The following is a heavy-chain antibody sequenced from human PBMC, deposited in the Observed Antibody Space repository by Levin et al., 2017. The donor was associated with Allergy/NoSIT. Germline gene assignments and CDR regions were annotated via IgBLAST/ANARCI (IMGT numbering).Heavy chain of an antibody. Sequence: PSETLSLTCSVSGGSVSSGTYYWSWIRRPPGQGLEWIGYINYRGVTKYNPSLKSRVTISVDTSKNEFSLKVTSVTAADTAVYYCARNRIIVSGGNDYYYGMDVWGQGTTVTVSS. CDR2: INYRGVT. CDR3: ARNRIIVSGGNDYYYGMDV. J-gene: IGHJ6*02. CDR1: GGSVSSGTYY. D-gene: IGHD5/OR15-5a*01. V-gene: IGHV4-61*01.